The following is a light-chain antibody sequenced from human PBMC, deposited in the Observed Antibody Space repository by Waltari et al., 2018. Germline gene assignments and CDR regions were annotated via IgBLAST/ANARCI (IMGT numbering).Light chain of an antibody. J-gene: IGKJ2*01. Sequence: DIQMTQSPSTLSASVGERFTITCRASQSIRSWLAWYQQKPGKAPKLLIYDASSLESGVPSRFSGSGSGTEFTLTISSLQPDDFATYYCQQYNSYSLFGQGTKLEIK. V-gene: IGKV1-5*01. CDR1: QSIRSW. CDR2: DAS. CDR3: QQYNSYSL.